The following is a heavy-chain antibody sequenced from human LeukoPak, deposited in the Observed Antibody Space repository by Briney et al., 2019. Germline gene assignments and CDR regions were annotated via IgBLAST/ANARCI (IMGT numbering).Heavy chain of an antibody. V-gene: IGHV4-39*01. CDR2: IYYSGST. D-gene: IGHD6-13*01. Sequence: SETLSLTCTVSGGSISSSSYYWGWIRQPPGKGLEWIGSIYYSGSTYYNPSLKSRVTISVDTSKNQFSLKLSSVTAADTAVYYCARHRYAGTDYWGQGTLVTVSS. CDR3: ARHRYAGTDY. J-gene: IGHJ4*02. CDR1: GGSISSSSYY.